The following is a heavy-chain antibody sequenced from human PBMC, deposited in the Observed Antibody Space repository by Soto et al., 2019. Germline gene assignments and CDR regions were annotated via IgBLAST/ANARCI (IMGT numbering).Heavy chain of an antibody. CDR2: ISYSGNT. J-gene: IGHJ3*01. CDR1: GASIGSGNYY. CDR3: ARSLDIVAADGFDF. V-gene: IGHV4-30-4*01. D-gene: IGHD5-12*01. Sequence: QVQLQESGPGLVKPSQTLSLTCTVSGASIGSGNYYWSWIRQPPGMGLEWIGYISYSGNTYSNPSLESRVAFXVXPXXNQFPLSLTSVTAADPGVYYCARSLDIVAADGFDFWGQGTVITVSS.